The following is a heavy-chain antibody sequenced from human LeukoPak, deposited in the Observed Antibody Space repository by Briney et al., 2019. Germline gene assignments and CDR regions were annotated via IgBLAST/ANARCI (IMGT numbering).Heavy chain of an antibody. J-gene: IGHJ6*03. CDR3: ARDYGDLQGYYYYMDV. Sequence: ASVKVSCKASGYTFTGYYMHWVRQAPGQGLEWMGWINPNSGGTNYAQKFQGRVTMTRDTSISTAYMELSRLRSDDTAVYYCARDYGDLQGYYYYMDVWGKGTTVTVSS. V-gene: IGHV1-2*02. CDR1: GYTFTGYY. CDR2: INPNSGGT. D-gene: IGHD4-17*01.